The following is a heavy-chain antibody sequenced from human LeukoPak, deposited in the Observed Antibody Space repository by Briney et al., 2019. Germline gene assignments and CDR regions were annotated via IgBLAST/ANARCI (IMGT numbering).Heavy chain of an antibody. CDR3: GGALVPDCYGSGSSAFGI. Sequence: PSETLCLTCTVSGFTISSYYWSWIRQPPGKGLEWIGDIYYSGSTNYYPSLKSRVTISVDKSKNQFSLKLSSVTAADTAVYYCGGALVPDCYGSGSSAFGIWGQGGMVTVSS. J-gene: IGHJ3*02. D-gene: IGHD3-10*01. CDR1: GFTISSYY. CDR2: IYYSGST. V-gene: IGHV4-59*01.